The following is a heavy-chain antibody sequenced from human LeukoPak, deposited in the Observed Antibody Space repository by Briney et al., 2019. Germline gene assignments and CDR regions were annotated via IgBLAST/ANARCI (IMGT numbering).Heavy chain of an antibody. D-gene: IGHD2-15*01. Sequence: ASVKVSCKASGYTFTSYGISWVRQAPGQGLEWMGWISAYNGNTNYAQKLQGRVTMTTDTSTSTAYMELRSLRSDDTAVYYCARGIKVVAALNWFDPWGQGTLVTVSS. V-gene: IGHV1-18*01. CDR3: ARGIKVVAALNWFDP. CDR1: GYTFTSYG. CDR2: ISAYNGNT. J-gene: IGHJ5*02.